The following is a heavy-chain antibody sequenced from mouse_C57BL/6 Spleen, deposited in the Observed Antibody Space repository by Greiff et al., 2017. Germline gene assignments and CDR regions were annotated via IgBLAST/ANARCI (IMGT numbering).Heavy chain of an antibody. V-gene: IGHV5-16*02. D-gene: IGHD2-5*01. CDR2: INYDGSST. CDR1: GFTFSDYY. CDR3: ARRGAYYSNPGAMDY. J-gene: IGHJ4*01. Sequence: EVMLVESEGGLVQPGSSMKLSCTASGFTFSDYYMAWVRPVPEKGLEWVANINYDGSSTYYLDSLKSRFIISRDNAKNILYLQMSSLKSEDTATYYCARRGAYYSNPGAMDYWGQGTSVTVSS.